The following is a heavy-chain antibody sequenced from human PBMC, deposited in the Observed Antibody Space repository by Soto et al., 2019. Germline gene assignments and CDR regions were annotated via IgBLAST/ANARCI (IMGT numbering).Heavy chain of an antibody. V-gene: IGHV6-1*01. CDR3: ARAGRYSSGWYDYYYYYYGMDV. J-gene: IGHJ6*02. CDR1: GDSVSSNSAA. D-gene: IGHD6-19*01. CDR2: TYYRSKWYN. Sequence: SQTLSLTCAISGDSVSSNSAAWSWIRQSPSRGLEWLGRTYYRSKWYNDYAVSVKSRITINPDTSKNQFSLQLNSVTPEDTAVYYCARAGRYSSGWYDYYYYYYGMDVWGQGTTVTVSS.